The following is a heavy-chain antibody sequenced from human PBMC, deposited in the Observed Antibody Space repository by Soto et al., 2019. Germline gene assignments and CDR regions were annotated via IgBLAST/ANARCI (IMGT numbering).Heavy chain of an antibody. CDR3: AKSDIVVVVAATSPVDY. CDR2: ISYDGSNK. J-gene: IGHJ4*02. V-gene: IGHV3-30*18. CDR1: GFTFSSYG. D-gene: IGHD2-15*01. Sequence: PGGSLRLSCAASGFTFSSYGMHWVRQAPGKGLEWVAVISYDGSNKYYADSVKGRFTISRDNSKNTLYLQMNSLRAEDTAVYYCAKSDIVVVVAATSPVDYWGQGTLVTVSS.